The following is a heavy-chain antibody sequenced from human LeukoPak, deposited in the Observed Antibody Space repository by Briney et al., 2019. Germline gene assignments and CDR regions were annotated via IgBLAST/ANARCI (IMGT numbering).Heavy chain of an antibody. CDR3: ARGPAATYNWFDP. CDR2: INPNSGGT. CDR1: GYTFTGYY. V-gene: IGHV1-2*02. Sequence: ASVTVSCKASGYTFTGYYMRWVRQAPGQGLEWMGWINPNSGGTNYAQTFQGRVTMTRDTSISTAYMELSRLRSDDTAVYYCARGPAATYNWFDPWGQGTLVTVSS. D-gene: IGHD2-2*01. J-gene: IGHJ5*02.